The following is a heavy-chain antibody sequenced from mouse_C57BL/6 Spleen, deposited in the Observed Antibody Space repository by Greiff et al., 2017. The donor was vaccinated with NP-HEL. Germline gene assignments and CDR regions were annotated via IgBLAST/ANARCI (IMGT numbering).Heavy chain of an antibody. CDR1: GFTFSSYG. CDR3: ARHGGTTVVAHWYFDV. D-gene: IGHD1-1*01. CDR2: ISSGGSYT. V-gene: IGHV5-6*01. J-gene: IGHJ1*03. Sequence: EVQLQESGGDLVKPGGSLKLSCAASGFTFSSYGMSWVRQTPDKRLEWVATISSGGSYTYYPDSVKGRFTISSDNAKNTLYLQMSSLKSEDTAMYYCARHGGTTVVAHWYFDVWGTGTTVTVSS.